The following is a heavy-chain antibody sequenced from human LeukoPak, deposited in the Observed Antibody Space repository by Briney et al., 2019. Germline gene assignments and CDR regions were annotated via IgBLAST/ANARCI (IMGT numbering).Heavy chain of an antibody. Sequence: PSETLSLTCTVSGASLSSGGHYWNWIRQHPVKGLEWIGYIHFSGSTYYNTSLQSRVTISVDTSKSQFTLNLSSVTAADTAVYYCARDGESGFSYLFDNWGQGTLVTVSS. D-gene: IGHD5-12*01. CDR3: ARDGESGFSYLFDN. CDR2: IHFSGST. V-gene: IGHV4-31*03. J-gene: IGHJ4*02. CDR1: GASLSSGGHY.